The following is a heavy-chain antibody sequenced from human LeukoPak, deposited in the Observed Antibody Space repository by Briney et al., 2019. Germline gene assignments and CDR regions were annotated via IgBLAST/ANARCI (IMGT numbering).Heavy chain of an antibody. V-gene: IGHV3-23*01. J-gene: IGHJ4*02. D-gene: IGHD5-24*01. CDR3: AKQATTLAYGSDY. Sequence: GGSLRLSCEVSGLSPSADVMGWGRQAPGKGLEWVSVISGTGGSTYYTDSVKGRFTISRDNSKNTLYLHMNSLNVEDTALYYCAKQATTLAYGSDYWGQGTLVTVSS. CDR2: ISGTGGST. CDR1: GLSPSADV.